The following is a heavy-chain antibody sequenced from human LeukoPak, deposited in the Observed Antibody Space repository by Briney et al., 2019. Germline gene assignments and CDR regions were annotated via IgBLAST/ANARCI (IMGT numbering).Heavy chain of an antibody. CDR2: LYSGGST. CDR1: GFTVSSNY. CDR3: ARVMSVGAPNFDY. Sequence: PGGSLRLSCAASGFTVSSNYMSWVRQAPGKGLEWVSVLYSGGSTDYADSVKGRFTISRDNSKNTLYLQMNSLRAEDTAVYYCARVMSVGAPNFDYWGQGTLVTVSS. V-gene: IGHV3-53*01. D-gene: IGHD1-26*01. J-gene: IGHJ4*02.